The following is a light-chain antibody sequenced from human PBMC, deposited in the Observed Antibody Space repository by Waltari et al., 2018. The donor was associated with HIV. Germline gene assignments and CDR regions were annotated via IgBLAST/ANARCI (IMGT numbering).Light chain of an antibody. J-gene: IGKJ5*01. CDR3: QQYGGSPIT. V-gene: IGKV3-20*01. CDR1: QNVYNHY. Sequence: ENVLTKSPGTLSLSPGEGATHPCRASQNVYNHYGAWYQQKAGKAPSLLIYGTSTRATGIPDRFSGSGSGTDFTLNINRLEPEDFAVYYCQQYGGSPITFGQGARLEMK. CDR2: GTS.